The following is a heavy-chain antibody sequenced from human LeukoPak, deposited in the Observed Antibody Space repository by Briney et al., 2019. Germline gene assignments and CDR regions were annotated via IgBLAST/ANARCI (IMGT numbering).Heavy chain of an antibody. D-gene: IGHD3-9*01. CDR3: ARDPLQYHDLLTGPQPQYYFDF. CDR1: GFTFNTYG. Sequence: PGGSLRLSCAASGFTFNTYGMTWVRQAPGKGLEWVSTISGSGDNTYYADSVKGRFTISRDNSKNTRYLQMNSLRAEDTAVYYCARDPLQYHDLLTGPQPQYYFDFWGQGTLVTVSS. J-gene: IGHJ4*02. V-gene: IGHV3-23*01. CDR2: ISGSGDNT.